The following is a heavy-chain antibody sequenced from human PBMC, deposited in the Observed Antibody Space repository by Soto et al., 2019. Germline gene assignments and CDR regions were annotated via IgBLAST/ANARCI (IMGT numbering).Heavy chain of an antibody. Sequence: QVQLVESGGGVVQPGRSLRLSCAASGFTFSSYGMHWVRQAPGKGLEWVAGISYDGSNKYYADSVKGRFTISRDNSKNTLYLQMNSLRAEDTAVYYGARLVGATGMGAFDIWGQGTMVTVSS. CDR2: ISYDGSNK. CDR1: GFTFSSYG. D-gene: IGHD1-26*01. CDR3: ARLVGATGMGAFDI. J-gene: IGHJ3*02. V-gene: IGHV3-30*03.